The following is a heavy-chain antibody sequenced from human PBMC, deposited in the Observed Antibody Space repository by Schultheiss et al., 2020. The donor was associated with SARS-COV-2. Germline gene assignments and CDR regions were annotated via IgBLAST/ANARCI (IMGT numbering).Heavy chain of an antibody. CDR1: GYTFTNYG. J-gene: IGHJ1*01. CDR3: AKDQGWGNALES. V-gene: IGHV1-18*04. CDR2: ISGYNGDT. Sequence: ASVKVSCKASGYTFTNYGISWVRQAPGQGLEWMGWISGYNGDTHYAQNFQGRVTMTTDTSTSTAYMELRRLRTDDTAMYYCAKDQGWGNALESWGQGTLVTVSS. D-gene: IGHD7-27*01.